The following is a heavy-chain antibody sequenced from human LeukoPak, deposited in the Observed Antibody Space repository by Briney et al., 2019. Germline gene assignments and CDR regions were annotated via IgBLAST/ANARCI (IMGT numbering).Heavy chain of an antibody. CDR2: ISSSGSSI. Sequence: PGGSLRLSCAASGFTPSDYYMNRIRQAPGKGLEWVSYISSSGSSIYYADSVKGRFTSSRDNAKNSLYLQMNSLRAEDTAVYYCARVCSNTSCWGAFDIWGQGTMVTVSS. CDR1: GFTPSDYY. D-gene: IGHD2-2*01. J-gene: IGHJ3*02. V-gene: IGHV3-11*04. CDR3: ARVCSNTSCWGAFDI.